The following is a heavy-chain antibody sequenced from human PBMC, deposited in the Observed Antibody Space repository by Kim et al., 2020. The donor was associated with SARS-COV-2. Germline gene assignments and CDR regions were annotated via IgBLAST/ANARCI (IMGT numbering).Heavy chain of an antibody. CDR3: ASNTNYGSGSYFSASIYYYDGIDF. V-gene: IGHV1-46*01. CDR2: INPSGGST. CDR1: GYTFTSYY. J-gene: IGHJ6*02. D-gene: IGHD3-10*01. Sequence: ASVKVSCKASGYTFTSYYMHWVRQAPGQGLEWMGIINPSGGSTSYAQKFQGRVTMTRDTSTSTVYMELSSLRSEDTAVYYCASNTNYGSGSYFSASIYYYDGIDFWGQGTTVTVSS.